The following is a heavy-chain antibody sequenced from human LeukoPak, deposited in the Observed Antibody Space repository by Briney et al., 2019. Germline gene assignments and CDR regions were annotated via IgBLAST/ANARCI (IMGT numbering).Heavy chain of an antibody. CDR2: IYYSGST. Sequence: PSETLSLTCTVSGGSISSSSYYWGWIRQPPGKGLEWIGSIYYSGSTYYNPSLKSRLTISLDTSKNQFSLKLSSVDAADTAVYYCARDGEKGTTWGFDYWGQGTLVTVSS. CDR3: ARDGEKGTTWGFDY. J-gene: IGHJ4*02. CDR1: GGSISSSSYY. V-gene: IGHV4-39*07. D-gene: IGHD1-1*01.